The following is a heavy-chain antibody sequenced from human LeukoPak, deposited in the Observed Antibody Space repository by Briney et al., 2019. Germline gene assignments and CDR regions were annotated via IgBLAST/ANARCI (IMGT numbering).Heavy chain of an antibody. CDR3: ARVTYYYDSSGYYAEYFQH. J-gene: IGHJ1*01. CDR2: ISSSSSYI. D-gene: IGHD3-22*01. V-gene: IGHV3-21*01. CDR1: GFTFSSYS. Sequence: GSLRLSCAASGFTFSSYSMNWVRQAPGKGLEWVSSISSSSSYIYYADSVKGRFTISGDNAKNSLYLQMNSLRAEDTAVYYCARVTYYYDSSGYYAEYFQHWGQGTLVTVSS.